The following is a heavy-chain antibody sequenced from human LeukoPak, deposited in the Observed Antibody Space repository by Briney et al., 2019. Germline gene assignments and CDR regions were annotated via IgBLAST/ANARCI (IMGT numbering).Heavy chain of an antibody. CDR2: FDPEDGET. Sequence: ASVKVSCKVSGYTLTELSMHWVRQAPGKGLEWMGGFDPEDGETIYAQKFQGRVTMTEDTSTDTAYMELRSLRSDDTAVYYCAKAGPPIHYYYMDVWGKGTTVTISS. J-gene: IGHJ6*03. CDR1: GYTLTELS. CDR3: AKAGPPIHYYYMDV. V-gene: IGHV1-24*01.